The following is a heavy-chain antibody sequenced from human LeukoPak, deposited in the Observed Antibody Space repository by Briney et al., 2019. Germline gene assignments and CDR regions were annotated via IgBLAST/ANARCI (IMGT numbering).Heavy chain of an antibody. Sequence: GGSLRLSCAASGFTFSSYSMNWVRQAPGKGLDWVSYISGTSSTMHYADSVKGRFTISRDNAKNSLYLQMNSLRAEDTAVYYCARDLMTTVTLDYWGQGTLVTVSS. CDR3: ARDLMTTVTLDY. CDR2: ISGTSSTM. J-gene: IGHJ4*02. CDR1: GFTFSSYS. V-gene: IGHV3-48*04. D-gene: IGHD4-17*01.